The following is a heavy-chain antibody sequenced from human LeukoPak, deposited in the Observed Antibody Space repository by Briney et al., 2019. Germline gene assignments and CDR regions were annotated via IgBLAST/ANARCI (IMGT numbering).Heavy chain of an antibody. V-gene: IGHV1-2*02. CDR3: ARDILTDDAFDI. J-gene: IGHJ3*02. Sequence: ASVKVSCKASGYTFTGYFMHWVRQAPGQGLEWMGWINPNSGGTNYAQKFQGRVTMTRDTSISTAYMELSRLTSDDTAVYYCARDILTDDAFDIWGQGAMVTVSS. CDR1: GYTFTGYF. CDR2: INPNSGGT. D-gene: IGHD7-27*01.